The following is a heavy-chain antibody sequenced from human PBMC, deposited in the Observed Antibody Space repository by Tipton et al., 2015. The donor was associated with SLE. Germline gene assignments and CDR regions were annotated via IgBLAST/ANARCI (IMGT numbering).Heavy chain of an antibody. D-gene: IGHD2-2*01. Sequence: TLSLTCAVSGYSISSSSYYLGWIRQPPGKGLEWIGEINHSGSTNYNPSLKSRVTISVDTSKSQFSLKLSSVTAADTAVYYCARLSMPYFDYWGQGTLVTVSS. V-gene: IGHV4-39*07. CDR3: ARLSMPYFDY. CDR2: INHSGST. J-gene: IGHJ4*02. CDR1: GYSISSSSYY.